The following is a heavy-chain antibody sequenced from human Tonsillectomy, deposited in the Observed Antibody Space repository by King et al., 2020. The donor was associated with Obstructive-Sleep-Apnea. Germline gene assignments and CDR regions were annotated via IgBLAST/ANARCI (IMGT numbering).Heavy chain of an antibody. V-gene: IGHV3-7*01. CDR3: ARKMYYYDTSSLGWFDP. Sequence: VQLVEYGGGLVQTGGSLRLSCAASGFTFSNSWMSWVRQAPGKGLEWVANIKQDGSEEYYVDSVKGRFTISRDNAKNSLYLQMNSLRAEDTAVYYCARKMYYYDTSSLGWFDPWGQGTLLTVSS. CDR1: GFTFSNSW. D-gene: IGHD3-22*01. J-gene: IGHJ5*02. CDR2: IKQDGSEE.